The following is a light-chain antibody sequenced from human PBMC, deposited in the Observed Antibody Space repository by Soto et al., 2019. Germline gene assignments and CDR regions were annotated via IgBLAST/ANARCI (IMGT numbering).Light chain of an antibody. CDR2: GAS. CDR3: QQYKDWPSNLN. J-gene: IGKJ4*01. Sequence: EIVMTQSPATLSVSPGERATLSCRASQSVSTDLAWYQEKPGQAPRLLIYGASTRATGIPGRFSGSGSGTEFTLTISSLQSEDFAVYYCQQYKDWPSNLNFGGGTKVEIK. V-gene: IGKV3-15*01. CDR1: QSVSTD.